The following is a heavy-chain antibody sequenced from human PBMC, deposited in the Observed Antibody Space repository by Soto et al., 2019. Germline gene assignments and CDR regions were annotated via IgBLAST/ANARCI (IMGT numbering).Heavy chain of an antibody. CDR1: GFTFNNAW. Sequence: EVQLVESGGGLVKPGGALRLSCAASGFTFNNAWMSWVRQAPGKGLEWVGRVKSKTDGGTTDYAAPVKGRFTISRDDSKNTLYLQLNSLKTDDTAVYYCATGAYSSGWYVDYGMDFWGQGTTVTVSS. J-gene: IGHJ6*02. D-gene: IGHD6-19*01. CDR2: VKSKTDGGTT. V-gene: IGHV3-15*01. CDR3: ATGAYSSGWYVDYGMDF.